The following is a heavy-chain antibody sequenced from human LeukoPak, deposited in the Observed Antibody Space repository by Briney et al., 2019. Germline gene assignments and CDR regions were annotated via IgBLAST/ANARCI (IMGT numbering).Heavy chain of an antibody. Sequence: PGGSLRLSCAASGFTFNSYGMHWVRQAPGKGLEWVAVISYDGSNKYYADSVKGRFTISRDNSKNTLYLQMNSLRAEDTAVYYCARELVAGCSSTSCHENGHIWGQGTMVTVSS. CDR1: GFTFNSYG. D-gene: IGHD2-2*01. J-gene: IGHJ3*02. CDR2: ISYDGSNK. CDR3: ARELVAGCSSTSCHENGHI. V-gene: IGHV3-30*19.